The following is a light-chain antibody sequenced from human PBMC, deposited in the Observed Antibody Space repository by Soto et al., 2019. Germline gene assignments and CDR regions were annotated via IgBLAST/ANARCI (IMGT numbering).Light chain of an antibody. CDR1: ESISGW. CDR3: QQYNSYPRT. J-gene: IGKJ1*01. V-gene: IGKV1-5*03. Sequence: DIQMTQSPSTLSASVGDRVTITCRASESISGWLAWYQQKPGKAPQLVIFKASTLESGVPSRFSGSGSGTAFTLSISSLQPDDFATYYCQQYNSYPRTFGQGTKVEIK. CDR2: KAS.